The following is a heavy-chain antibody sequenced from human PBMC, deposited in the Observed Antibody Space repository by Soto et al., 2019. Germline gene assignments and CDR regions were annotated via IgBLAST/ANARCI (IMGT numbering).Heavy chain of an antibody. CDR2: IYHSGST. CDR1: GGSISSGGYS. CDR3: ARNNNWNDGGWFHP. J-gene: IGHJ5*02. D-gene: IGHD1-20*01. V-gene: IGHV4-30-2*01. Sequence: KASETLSLTCVVSGGSISSGGYSWSWIRQPPGKGLEWIGYIYHSGSTYYNPSLKSRVTISVDRSKNEFSLKLSSVTAADTAVYYFARNNNWNDGGWFHPWGQGTLATISS.